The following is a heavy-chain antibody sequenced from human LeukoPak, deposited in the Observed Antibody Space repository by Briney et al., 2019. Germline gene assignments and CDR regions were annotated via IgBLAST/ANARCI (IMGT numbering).Heavy chain of an antibody. J-gene: IGHJ3*02. CDR1: GDIVSSNDAA. Sequence: SSQTLSLTCAISGDIVSSNDAAWNWIRQSPSRGLEWLGRTYYRSKWYNDYAVFVKSRITINPDTSKNQFSLHLDSVTPEDTAVYYCVSSWYRAFDIWGQGTMVTVSS. CDR3: VSSWYRAFDI. D-gene: IGHD6-13*01. CDR2: TYYRSKWYN. V-gene: IGHV6-1*01.